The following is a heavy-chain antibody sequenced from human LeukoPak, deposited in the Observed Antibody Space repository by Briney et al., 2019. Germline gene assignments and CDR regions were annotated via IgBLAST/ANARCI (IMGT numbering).Heavy chain of an antibody. CDR1: GFTFSSYW. D-gene: IGHD1-26*01. Sequence: AGGSLRLSCAASGFTFSSYWMSWVRQAPGTGLEWVANIKEDGNEKHYVDSVKGRFTISRDNAKNSLFLQMNNLRVDDTAVYYCVRDYRGGWNDYWDQGTLVTVSS. V-gene: IGHV3-7*01. CDR3: VRDYRGGWNDY. J-gene: IGHJ4*02. CDR2: IKEDGNEK.